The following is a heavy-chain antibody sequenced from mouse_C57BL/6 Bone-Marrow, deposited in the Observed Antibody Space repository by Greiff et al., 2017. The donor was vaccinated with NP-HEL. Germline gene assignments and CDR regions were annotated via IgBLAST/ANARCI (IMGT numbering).Heavy chain of an antibody. CDR2: INPNNGGT. J-gene: IGHJ1*03. Sequence: EVQLQQSGPELVKPGASVKIPCKASGYTFTDYNMDWVKQSHGKSLAWIGDINPNNGGTIYNQKFKGKATLTVDKSSSTAYMDLRSLTSEDTAVYYCTRGAPDYYGSSWSDWYIDVWGTGTTVTVSS. CDR1: GYTFTDYN. D-gene: IGHD1-1*01. V-gene: IGHV1-18*01. CDR3: TRGAPDYYGSSWSDWYIDV.